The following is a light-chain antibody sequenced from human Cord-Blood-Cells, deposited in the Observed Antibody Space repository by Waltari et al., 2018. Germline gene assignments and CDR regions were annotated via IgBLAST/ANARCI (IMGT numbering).Light chain of an antibody. Sequence: DIQMTQSPSSLSASVGDRVTITCRASQSISSYLNWYQQKQGKAPKLLIYAASSLQSGVPSRFSGSGSGTDFTLTSSSLQPEDFATYYCQQSYSTPYTFGQGTKLEIK. J-gene: IGKJ2*01. CDR2: AAS. V-gene: IGKV1-39*01. CDR1: QSISSY. CDR3: QQSYSTPYT.